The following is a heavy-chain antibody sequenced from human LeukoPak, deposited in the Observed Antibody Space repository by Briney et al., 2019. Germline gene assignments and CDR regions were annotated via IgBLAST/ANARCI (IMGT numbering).Heavy chain of an antibody. J-gene: IGHJ4*02. V-gene: IGHV3-53*01. CDR3: ARGIDSSGFYGFDY. CDR2: IYSGGST. Sequence: PGGSLRLSCAASGFTVSSNYMSWVRRAPGKGLEWVSVIYSGGSTYYADSVKGRFTISRDNSKNTLYLQMNSLRAEDTAVYYCARGIDSSGFYGFDYWGQGTLVTVSS. CDR1: GFTVSSNY. D-gene: IGHD3-22*01.